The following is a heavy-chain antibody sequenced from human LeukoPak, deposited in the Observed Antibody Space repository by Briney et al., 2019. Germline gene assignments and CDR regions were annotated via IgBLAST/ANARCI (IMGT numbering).Heavy chain of an antibody. CDR3: TLEENSGSYFY. J-gene: IGHJ4*02. D-gene: IGHD1-26*01. Sequence: GGSLRLSCAASGFTFSSYAMSWVRQAPGKGLEWVSAISGSGGSTYYADSVKGRFTISRDNSKNTPYLQMNSLRAEDTAVYYCTLEENSGSYFYWGQGTLVTVSS. V-gene: IGHV3-23*01. CDR2: ISGSGGST. CDR1: GFTFSSYA.